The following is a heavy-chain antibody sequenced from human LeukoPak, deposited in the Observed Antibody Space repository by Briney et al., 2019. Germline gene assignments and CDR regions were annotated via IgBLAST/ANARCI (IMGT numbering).Heavy chain of an antibody. Sequence: SETLSLTCTVSGGSISSYYWSWIRQPAGKGLEWIGRIYTSGSTNYNPSLKSRVTMSADTSKNQFSLKLSSVTAADTAVFYCARDLSAGHSSRGFDPWGQGTLVTVSS. CDR3: ARDLSAGHSSRGFDP. CDR2: IYTSGST. D-gene: IGHD6-13*01. V-gene: IGHV4-4*07. CDR1: GGSISSYY. J-gene: IGHJ5*02.